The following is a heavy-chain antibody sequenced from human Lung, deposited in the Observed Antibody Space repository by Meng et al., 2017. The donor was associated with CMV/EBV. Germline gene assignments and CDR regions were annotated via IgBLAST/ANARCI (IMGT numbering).Heavy chain of an antibody. CDR2: ISSSSSYI. D-gene: IGHD5-18*01. Sequence: FSSYSMNWVRQAPGKGLEWVSSISSSSSYIYYADSVKGRFTISRDNAKNSLYLQMNSLRAEDTAVYYCARPPSAAVDTAMVPPHFDYWGQGTLVTVSS. V-gene: IGHV3-21*01. J-gene: IGHJ4*02. CDR1: FSSYS. CDR3: ARPPSAAVDTAMVPPHFDY.